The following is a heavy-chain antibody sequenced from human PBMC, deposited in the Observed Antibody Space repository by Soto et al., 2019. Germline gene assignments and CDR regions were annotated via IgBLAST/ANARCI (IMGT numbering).Heavy chain of an antibody. J-gene: IGHJ6*03. D-gene: IGHD6-19*01. CDR1: GGSISSYY. Sequence: SETLSLTCTVSGGSISSYYWSWIRQPPGKGLEWIGYIYYSGSTNYNPSLKSRVTISVDTSKNHFSLRLSSVTGADTAVYYCARVSRYSSGWYVPTFGISPQYDYYYYMDVWGKGTTVTVSS. CDR2: IYYSGST. V-gene: IGHV4-59*01. CDR3: ARVSRYSSGWYVPTFGISPQYDYYYYMDV.